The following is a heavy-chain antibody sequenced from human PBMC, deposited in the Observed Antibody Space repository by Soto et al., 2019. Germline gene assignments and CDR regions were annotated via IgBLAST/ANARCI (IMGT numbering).Heavy chain of an antibody. CDR2: ISSSGAST. V-gene: IGHV3-23*01. Sequence: GGSLRLSCAASGFTFSNYAMSWVRQAPGKELEWVSTISSSGASTDYADSVKGRFTISRDNSQNTLNLQMNSLRAEDTAIYCCAKNQHAMAHDYWGPGTLVTVSS. J-gene: IGHJ4*02. CDR1: GFTFSNYA. D-gene: IGHD2-8*01. CDR3: AKNQHAMAHDY.